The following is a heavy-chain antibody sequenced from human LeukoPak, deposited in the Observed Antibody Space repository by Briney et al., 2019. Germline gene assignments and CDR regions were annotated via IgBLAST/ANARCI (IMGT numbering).Heavy chain of an antibody. CDR1: GFTFRSYW. Sequence: GGSLRLSCAASGFTFRSYWMHWVRQAPGKGLVWVSRINSDGSRTTYADSVKGRFTISRDNAKNTLHMQMSSLRVEDTAVYYCAVLSSGYPVDYWGQGTLVTVSS. CDR2: INSDGSRT. J-gene: IGHJ4*02. V-gene: IGHV3-74*01. D-gene: IGHD3-22*01. CDR3: AVLSSGYPVDY.